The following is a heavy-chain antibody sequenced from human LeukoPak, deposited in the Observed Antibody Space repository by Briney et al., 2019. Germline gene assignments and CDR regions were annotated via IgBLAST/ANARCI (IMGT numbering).Heavy chain of an antibody. V-gene: IGHV3-9*03. CDR1: GFTFSDYY. CDR3: AKGNYYDTTDAFDI. Sequence: GGPLRLSCAASGFTFSDYYMSWIRQAPGKGLEWVSGISWNSGSIGYADSVKGRFTISRDNAKNSLYLQMNSLRAEDMALYYCAKGNYYDTTDAFDIWGQGTMVTVSS. D-gene: IGHD3-22*01. CDR2: ISWNSGSI. J-gene: IGHJ3*02.